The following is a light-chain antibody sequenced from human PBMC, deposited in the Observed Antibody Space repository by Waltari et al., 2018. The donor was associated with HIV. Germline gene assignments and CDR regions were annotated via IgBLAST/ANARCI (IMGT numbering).Light chain of an antibody. CDR2: RDH. CDR3: AAWDDSLSGFVV. V-gene: IGLV1-47*01. Sequence: QSVLTQPPSTSGTPGQRVTISCSGGISNIGSHYVYWYQGLPGTAPKLLIYRDHQRPGGVPERFSASKSGTSASLAISGRRSEDEADYYCAAWDDSLSGFVVFGGGTKLTVL. CDR1: ISNIGSHY. J-gene: IGLJ2*01.